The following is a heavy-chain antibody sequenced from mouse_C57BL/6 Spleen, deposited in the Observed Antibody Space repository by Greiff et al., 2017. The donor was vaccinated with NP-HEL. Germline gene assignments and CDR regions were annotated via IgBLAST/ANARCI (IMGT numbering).Heavy chain of an antibody. D-gene: IGHD1-1*01. CDR3: ARGITAIVARGSYWYFDV. CDR2: IYPRDGST. J-gene: IGHJ1*03. Sequence: QVQLQQSGPELVKPGASVKLSCKASGYTFTSYDINWVKQRPGQGLEWIGWIYPRDGSTKYNEKFKGKATLTVDTSSSTAYMELHSLTSEDSAVYFCARGITAIVARGSYWYFDVWGTGTTVTVSS. V-gene: IGHV1-85*01. CDR1: GYTFTSYD.